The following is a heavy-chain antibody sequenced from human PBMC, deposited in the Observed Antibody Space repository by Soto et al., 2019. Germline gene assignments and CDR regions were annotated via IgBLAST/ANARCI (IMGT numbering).Heavy chain of an antibody. CDR2: ICHSGHT. J-gene: IGHJ4*02. CDR1: RGSVSGRAYY. CDR3: AIEFNYDYWSGYSSQGYFDN. V-gene: IGHV4-61*08. D-gene: IGHD3-3*01. Sequence: SETLSLTCTVSRGSVSGRAYYWSWIRQSPGKGLEWIGYICHSGHTKYNPSLTSRATISVDTSTHQISPKLPSVTAADMAVYYCAIEFNYDYWSGYSSQGYFDNWGQGPQVAVSS.